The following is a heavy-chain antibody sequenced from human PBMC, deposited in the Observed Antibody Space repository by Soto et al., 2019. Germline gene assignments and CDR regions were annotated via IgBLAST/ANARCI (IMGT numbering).Heavy chain of an antibody. CDR1: GDTFTFSS. J-gene: IGHJ4*02. D-gene: IGHD3-10*01. V-gene: IGHV1-69*02. Sequence: QVQLVQSGAEVKKPGSSVRVSCKASGDTFTFSSIHWVRQAPGLGLEWMGRINPILGMSNYAQRFQGRITMTADKTTSTAYMELSSLRADDTVMYYCASSYVSGYLAFDYWGQGALVTVSS. CDR3: ASSYVSGYLAFDY. CDR2: INPILGMS.